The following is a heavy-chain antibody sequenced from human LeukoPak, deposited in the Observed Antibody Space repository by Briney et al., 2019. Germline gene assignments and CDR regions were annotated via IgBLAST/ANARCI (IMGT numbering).Heavy chain of an antibody. CDR2: INPSGCST. J-gene: IGHJ6*03. CDR1: GYTFTSYY. CDR3: ARDSSSSLFGGGYYMDV. Sequence: GASVKVSCKASGYTFTSYYMHWVRQAPGQGLEWMGIINPSGCSTIYAQNFQGRVTMTRDMSTSTVYMELSSLRSEDTAVYYCARDSSSSLFGGGYYMDVRGKGTTVTVSS. D-gene: IGHD6-6*01. V-gene: IGHV1-46*01.